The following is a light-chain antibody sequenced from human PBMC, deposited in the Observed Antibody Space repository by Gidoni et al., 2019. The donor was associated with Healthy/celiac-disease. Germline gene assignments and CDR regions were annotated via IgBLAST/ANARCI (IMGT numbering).Light chain of an antibody. CDR2: DNN. J-gene: IGLJ1*01. Sequence: QSVLTQPPSVSAAPGPTVTISCSGSSSNIGNNYVSWYQQLPGTAPKLLIYDNNKRPSGIPDRVSGSKSGTSATLGITGLQTGDEADYYCGTWDSSLSAGVFGTGTKVTVL. V-gene: IGLV1-51*01. CDR1: SSNIGNNY. CDR3: GTWDSSLSAGV.